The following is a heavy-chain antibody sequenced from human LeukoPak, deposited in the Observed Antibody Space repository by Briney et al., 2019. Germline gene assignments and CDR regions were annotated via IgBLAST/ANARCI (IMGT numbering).Heavy chain of an antibody. CDR3: ALGAAGSPFDY. J-gene: IGHJ4*02. CDR2: ISSSSSYI. Sequence: GGSLRLSCAASGFTFSSYSMNWVRQAPGKGLEWVSSISSSSSYIYYADSVKGRFTISRDNAKNSLYLQMNSLRAEDTAVYYCALGAAGSPFDYWGQGTLVTVSS. CDR1: GFTFSSYS. V-gene: IGHV3-21*01. D-gene: IGHD6-13*01.